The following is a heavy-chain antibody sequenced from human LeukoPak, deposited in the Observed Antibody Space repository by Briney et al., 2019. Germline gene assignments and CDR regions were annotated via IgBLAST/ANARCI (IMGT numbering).Heavy chain of an antibody. D-gene: IGHD3-22*01. J-gene: IGHJ3*02. CDR3: AKSNGYGLIDI. CDR2: INHRGST. Sequence: PSETLSLTCAVYGGSFSGYYWSWIRQPPGKGLEWIGEINHRGSTNYNPSLKSRVTMSIDTSKNQFSLKLSSVTAADTAVYYCAKSNGYGLIDIWGQGTMVTVSS. V-gene: IGHV4-34*01. CDR1: GGSFSGYY.